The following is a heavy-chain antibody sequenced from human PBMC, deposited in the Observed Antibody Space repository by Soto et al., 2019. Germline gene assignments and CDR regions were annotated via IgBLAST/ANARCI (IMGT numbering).Heavy chain of an antibody. CDR2: IYYSGST. Sequence: PSETLSLTCTVSGGSISSSSYYWGWIRQPPGKGLEWIGSIYYSGSTYYNPSLKSRVTISVDTSKNQFSLKLSSVTAADTAVYYCARRGYCSGGSCYGPWFDPWGQGTLVTVSS. CDR1: GGSISSSSYY. D-gene: IGHD2-15*01. CDR3: ARRGYCSGGSCYGPWFDP. J-gene: IGHJ5*02. V-gene: IGHV4-39*01.